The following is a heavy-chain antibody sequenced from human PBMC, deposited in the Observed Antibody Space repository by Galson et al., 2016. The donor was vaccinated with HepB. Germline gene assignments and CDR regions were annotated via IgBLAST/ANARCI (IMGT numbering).Heavy chain of an antibody. J-gene: IGHJ3*02. CDR2: IRDGDGRT. CDR3: AKTSLGGYSSGWGGSFDI. Sequence: SLRLSCAGSGFTFSSYAMNWVRQAPGKGLEWVSSIRDGDGRTHSADSVKGRFTISRDNSKNTLSLQMNSLRAEDTAIYSCAKTSLGGYSSGWGGSFDIWGQGTKVTVSS. CDR1: GFTFSSYA. V-gene: IGHV3-23*01. D-gene: IGHD6-19*01.